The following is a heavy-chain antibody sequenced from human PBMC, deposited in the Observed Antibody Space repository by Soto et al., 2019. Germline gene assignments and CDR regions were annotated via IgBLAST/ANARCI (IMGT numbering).Heavy chain of an antibody. CDR1: GASISGYY. J-gene: IGHJ5*02. CDR2: IYATGTT. V-gene: IGHV4-4*07. CDR3: VRDGTKTLRDWFDP. Sequence: SETLSLTCTVSGASISGYYWSWIRKSAGKGLEWIGRIYATGTTDYNPSLKSRVMMSVDTSKKQFSLKLRSVTAEDTAVYYCVRDGTKTLRDWFDPWGQGISVTVSS. D-gene: IGHD1-1*01.